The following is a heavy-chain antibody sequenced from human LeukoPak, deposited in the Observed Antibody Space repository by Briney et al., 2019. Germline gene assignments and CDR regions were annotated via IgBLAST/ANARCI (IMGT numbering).Heavy chain of an antibody. CDR3: ARVDCSGTSCYLGY. J-gene: IGHJ4*02. CDR2: INPSGGST. Sequence: ASVKVSCKASGYTFTSYYMHWVRQAPGQGLEWMGIINPSGGSTSYAQKFQGRVTMTWDTSISTAYMELSRLRSDDTAVYYCARVDCSGTSCYLGYWGQGTLVTVSS. CDR1: GYTFTSYY. V-gene: IGHV1-46*01. D-gene: IGHD2-2*01.